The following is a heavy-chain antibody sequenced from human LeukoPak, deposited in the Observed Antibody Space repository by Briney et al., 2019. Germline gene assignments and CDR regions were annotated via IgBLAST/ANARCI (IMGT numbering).Heavy chain of an antibody. CDR3: ARGSAAPGLIEY. V-gene: IGHV3-74*01. CDR2: INSDGSTT. Sequence: GGSLRLSCAASGFTFSNYLIHWVRQAPGKGLVWASRINSDGSTTNYADSVKGRFTISRDNAKSTVYLQVNSLRAEDTAVYYCARGSAAPGLIEYWGQGTLVTVSS. D-gene: IGHD6-13*01. CDR1: GFTFSNYL. J-gene: IGHJ4*02.